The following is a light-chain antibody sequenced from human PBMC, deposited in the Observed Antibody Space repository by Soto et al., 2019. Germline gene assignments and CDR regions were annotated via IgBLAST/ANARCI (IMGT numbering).Light chain of an antibody. CDR3: SSCTSIGTFYV. V-gene: IGLV2-14*01. J-gene: IGLJ1*01. CDR1: SGDVGGYDF. CDR2: EVS. Sequence: QSVLTQPASVSGSPGQSITISCTGTSGDVGGYDFVSWYQHHPGKAPKLMIYEVSNRPSEVSNRFSGSKSGSTASLTISGLQAEDEADYYCSSCTSIGTFYVFGTGTKVTVL.